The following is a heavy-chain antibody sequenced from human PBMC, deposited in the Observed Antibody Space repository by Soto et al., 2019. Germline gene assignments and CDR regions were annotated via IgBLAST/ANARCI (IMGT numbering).Heavy chain of an antibody. CDR1: GFTFSTYG. D-gene: IGHD2-21*01. CDR3: AKAFSHSVINN. V-gene: IGHV3-30*18. J-gene: IGHJ4*02. CDR2: ISCDGSNK. Sequence: GGSLRLSCAASGFTFSTYGMHWVRQAPGKGLEWVAVISCDGSNKYYADSVKGRFTISRDNSKNTLYLQMSSLRAEDTAVYYCAKAFSHSVINNWCQATLVTASS.